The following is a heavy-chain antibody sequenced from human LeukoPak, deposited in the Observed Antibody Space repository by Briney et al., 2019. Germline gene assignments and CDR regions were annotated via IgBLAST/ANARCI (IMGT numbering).Heavy chain of an antibody. CDR2: LSYDGTNK. J-gene: IGHJ3*02. D-gene: IGHD6-13*01. V-gene: IGHV3-30*03. Sequence: PGGSLRLSCAVPGFTFGDYGMHWVRQAPGKGLEWLAVLSYDGTNKYYADSVKGRFTISRDDAKNSLYLQMNSLRAEDTALYYCARSLAAAGTGDAFDIWGQGTMVTVSS. CDR3: ARSLAAAGTGDAFDI. CDR1: GFTFGDYG.